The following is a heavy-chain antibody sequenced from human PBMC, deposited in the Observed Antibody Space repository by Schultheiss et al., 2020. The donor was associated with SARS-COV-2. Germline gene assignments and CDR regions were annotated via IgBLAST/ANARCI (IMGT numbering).Heavy chain of an antibody. J-gene: IGHJ4*02. Sequence: GGSLRLSCAASGFTFSSYWMSWVRQAPGKGLEWVSYIDRSSSIIYYAESVKGRFTISRDNAKNSLYLQMNSLRVEDTAVYYCARNLPAADYWGQGILVTVSS. CDR2: IDRSSSII. CDR1: GFTFSSYW. D-gene: IGHD2-2*01. CDR3: ARNLPAADY. V-gene: IGHV3-48*01.